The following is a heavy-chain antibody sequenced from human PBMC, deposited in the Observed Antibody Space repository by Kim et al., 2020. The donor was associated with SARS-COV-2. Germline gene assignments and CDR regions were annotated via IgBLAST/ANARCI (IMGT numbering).Heavy chain of an antibody. CDR1: GGTFSSYA. CDR3: ARDVLQAYSGSYYPLGYYFDY. Sequence: SVKVSCKASGGTFSSYAISWVRQAPGQGLEWMGRIIPILGIANYAQKFQGRVTITADKSTSTAYMELSSLRSEDTAVYYCARDVLQAYSGSYYPLGYYFDYWGQGTLVTVSS. J-gene: IGHJ4*02. CDR2: IIPILGIA. D-gene: IGHD1-26*01. V-gene: IGHV1-69*04.